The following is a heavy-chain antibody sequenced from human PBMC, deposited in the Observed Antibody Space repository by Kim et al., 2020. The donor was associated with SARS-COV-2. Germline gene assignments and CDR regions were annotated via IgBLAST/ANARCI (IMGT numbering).Heavy chain of an antibody. D-gene: IGHD3-9*01. CDR1: GFTFSDYY. Sequence: GGSLRLSCAASGFTFSDYYMSWIRQAPGKGLEWVSYISSSGSTIYYADSVKGRFTISRDNAKNSLYLQMNSLRAEDTAVYYCAGETHFDWLLWGYFDYWGQGTLVTVSS. V-gene: IGHV3-11*01. CDR3: AGETHFDWLLWGYFDY. J-gene: IGHJ4*02. CDR2: ISSSGSTI.